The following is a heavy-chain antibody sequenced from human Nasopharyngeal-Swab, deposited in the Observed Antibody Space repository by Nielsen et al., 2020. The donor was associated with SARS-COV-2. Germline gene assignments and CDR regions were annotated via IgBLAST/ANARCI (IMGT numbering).Heavy chain of an antibody. CDR2: IYYSGST. Sequence: GSLRLSCTVSGGSLRSSSYYLGWILPPPGKGLEWIGSIYYSGSTYYNPSLKSRVTISVDTSKNQFSLKLSSVTAADTAVYYCARGASEVVVIVWFDPWGQGTLVTVSS. CDR1: GGSLRSSSYY. J-gene: IGHJ5*02. D-gene: IGHD3-22*01. V-gene: IGHV4-39*07. CDR3: ARGASEVVVIVWFDP.